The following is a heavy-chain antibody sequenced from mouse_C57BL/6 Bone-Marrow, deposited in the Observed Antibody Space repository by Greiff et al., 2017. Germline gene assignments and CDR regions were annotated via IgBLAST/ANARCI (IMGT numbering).Heavy chain of an antibody. CDR1: GYTFTSYW. J-gene: IGHJ2*01. CDR3: ARSFLLYFDY. CDR2: INPSSGYT. Sequence: QVQLKQSGAELAKPGASVKLSCKASGYTFTSYWMHWVKQRPGQGLEWIGYINPSSGYTKYNQKFKDKATLTADKSSRTAYMQLSSLTYEDSAVYYSARSFLLYFDYWGQGTTLTVSS. V-gene: IGHV1-7*01. D-gene: IGHD2-1*01.